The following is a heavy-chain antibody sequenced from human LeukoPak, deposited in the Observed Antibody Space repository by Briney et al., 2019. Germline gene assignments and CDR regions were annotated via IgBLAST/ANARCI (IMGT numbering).Heavy chain of an antibody. CDR3: ARSDSGYDPGLFDY. Sequence: SETLSLTCTVSGGSISSSSYYWGWIRQPPGTGLEWIGSIYYSGSTYYNPSLKSRVTISVDTSKNQFSLKLSSVTAADTAVYYCARSDSGYDPGLFDYWGQGTLVTVSS. J-gene: IGHJ4*02. CDR2: IYYSGST. D-gene: IGHD5-12*01. CDR1: GGSISSSSYY. V-gene: IGHV4-39*07.